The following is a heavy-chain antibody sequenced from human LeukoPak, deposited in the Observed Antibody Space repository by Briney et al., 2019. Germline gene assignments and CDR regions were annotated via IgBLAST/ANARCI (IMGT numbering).Heavy chain of an antibody. V-gene: IGHV1-18*01. CDR2: ISAYNGNT. J-gene: IGHJ4*02. D-gene: IGHD3-22*01. Sequence: ASVKVSCKASGYTFTSYGISWVRQAPGQGLEWMGWISAYNGNTNYAQKLQGRVTMTTDTSTSTAYMELRSLRSDDTAVYYCARGSPYDSSGYYSEYWGQGTLVTVSS. CDR1: GYTFTSYG. CDR3: ARGSPYDSSGYYSEY.